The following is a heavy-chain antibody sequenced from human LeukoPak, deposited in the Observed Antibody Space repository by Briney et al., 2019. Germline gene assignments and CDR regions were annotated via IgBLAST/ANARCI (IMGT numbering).Heavy chain of an antibody. CDR2: IYYSGST. CDR3: ARRGSSGYINFDY. D-gene: IGHD3-22*01. Sequence: SETLSLTCTVSGGSISSCYWSWIRQHPGKGLEWIGYIYYSGSTYYNPSLKSRVTISVDTSKNQFSLKLSSVTAADTAVYYCARRGSSGYINFDYWGQGTLVTVSS. CDR1: GGSISSCY. J-gene: IGHJ4*02. V-gene: IGHV4-59*06.